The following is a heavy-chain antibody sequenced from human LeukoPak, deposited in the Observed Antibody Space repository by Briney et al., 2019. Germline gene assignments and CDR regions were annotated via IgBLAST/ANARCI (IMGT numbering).Heavy chain of an antibody. CDR1: GFTFDDYA. D-gene: IGHD2-21*02. V-gene: IGHV3-9*03. CDR3: AKVDCGGDCYSGFDY. Sequence: GRSLRLSCAASGFTFDDYAMHWVRQAPGKGLEWVSGISWNSGSIGYADSVKGRFTISRDNAENSLYLQMNSLRAEDMALYYCAKVDCGGDCYSGFDYWGQGTLVTVSS. CDR2: ISWNSGSI. J-gene: IGHJ4*02.